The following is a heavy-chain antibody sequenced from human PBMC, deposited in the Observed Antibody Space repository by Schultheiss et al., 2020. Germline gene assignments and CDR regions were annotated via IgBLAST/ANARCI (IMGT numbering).Heavy chain of an antibody. V-gene: IGHV4-59*05. CDR2: IYYSGST. D-gene: IGHD3-22*01. CDR1: GGSISSYY. CDR3: ARDRGVKYYYDSSGLYFDY. J-gene: IGHJ4*02. Sequence: SETLSLTCTVSGGSISSYYWSWIRQPPGKGLEWIGSIYYSGSTYYNPSLKSRVTISVDTSKNQFSLKLSSVTAADTAVYYCARDRGVKYYYDSSGLYFDYWGQGTLVTVSS.